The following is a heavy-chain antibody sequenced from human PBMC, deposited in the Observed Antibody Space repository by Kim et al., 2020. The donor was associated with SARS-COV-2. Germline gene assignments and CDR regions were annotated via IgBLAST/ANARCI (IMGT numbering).Heavy chain of an antibody. Sequence: SETLSLTCAVSGGSFSSSSCWSWVRQPPGKGLEWIGEIDHSGTTNYNPSLKSRVTISVDKSTTQFSLRLKSVTAADTAVYYCARGVSSAWTLRPWFDPW. CDR2: IDHSGTT. V-gene: IGHV4-4*02. CDR3: ARGVSSAWTLRPWFDP. J-gene: IGHJ5*02. D-gene: IGHD6-19*01. CDR1: GGSFSSSSC.